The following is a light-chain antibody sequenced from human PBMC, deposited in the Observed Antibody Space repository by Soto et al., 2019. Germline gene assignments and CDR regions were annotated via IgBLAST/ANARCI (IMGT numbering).Light chain of an antibody. CDR3: QHYYIRPLT. Sequence: EIVMTQSPATLSVSPGERATLSSRASQSLSSLLAWYQQKPGQAPRLLIYRASTRASGVPARFSGSGSGTEFHLSISGLQSEDFAIYYCQHYYIRPLTFGGGTKVEIK. CDR2: RAS. J-gene: IGKJ4*01. V-gene: IGKV3-15*01. CDR1: QSLSSL.